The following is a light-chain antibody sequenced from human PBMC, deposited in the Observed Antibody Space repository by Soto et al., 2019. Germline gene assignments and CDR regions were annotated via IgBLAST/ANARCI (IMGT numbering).Light chain of an antibody. CDR3: QQSYSNRRT. Sequence: DVQMTQSPSSLSASVGDRVTITCRASQSISTYLNWYQQKPGKAPKVLIYTASSLQSGVPSRFSVSGSGTDFTLTISSLQPEDFATYYCQQSYSNRRTFGQGTKLEIK. CDR1: QSISTY. V-gene: IGKV1-39*01. J-gene: IGKJ2*01. CDR2: TAS.